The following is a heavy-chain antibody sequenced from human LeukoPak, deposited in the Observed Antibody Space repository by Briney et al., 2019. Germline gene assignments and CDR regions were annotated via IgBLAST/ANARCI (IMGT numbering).Heavy chain of an antibody. Sequence: PSQTLSLTCTVSGGSISSGGYYWSWIRQHPGKGLEWIGYIYYSGSTYYNPSLKSRVTISVDRSKNQFSLKLSSVTAADTAVYYCARFGRPDDAFDIWGQGTMVTVSS. CDR1: GGSISSGGYY. D-gene: IGHD3-10*01. CDR3: ARFGRPDDAFDI. CDR2: IYYSGST. V-gene: IGHV4-31*03. J-gene: IGHJ3*02.